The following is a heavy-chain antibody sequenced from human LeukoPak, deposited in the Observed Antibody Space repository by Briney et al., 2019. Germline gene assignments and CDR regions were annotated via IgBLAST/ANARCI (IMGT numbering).Heavy chain of an antibody. D-gene: IGHD5-24*01. V-gene: IGHV3-11*01. CDR3: ARAQLTYYYYYMDV. J-gene: IGHJ6*03. CDR2: ISSVGSTI. Sequence: PGGSLRLSCAASGFTFSDNYMSWIRQAPGKGLEWVSCISSVGSTIYYADSVKGRFTISRDNAKSSLYLQMNSLRPEDTAVYYCARAQLTYYYYYMDVWGKGTTVTVSS. CDR1: GFTFSDNY.